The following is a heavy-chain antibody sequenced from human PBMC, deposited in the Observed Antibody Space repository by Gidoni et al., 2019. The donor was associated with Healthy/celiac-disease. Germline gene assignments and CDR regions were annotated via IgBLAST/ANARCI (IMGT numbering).Heavy chain of an antibody. CDR1: GFTFSRYA. CDR3: ANFPPDYYDSSGYELYYFDY. V-gene: IGHV3-23*01. Sequence: EVQLLESGGGLVQPGGSLRLSCAASGFTFSRYALSWVRQAPGKGLEWVSAISGSGGSTYYADSVKGRFTISRDNSKNTLYLQMNSLRAEDTAVYYCANFPPDYYDSSGYELYYFDYWGQGTLVTVSS. J-gene: IGHJ4*02. D-gene: IGHD3-22*01. CDR2: ISGSGGST.